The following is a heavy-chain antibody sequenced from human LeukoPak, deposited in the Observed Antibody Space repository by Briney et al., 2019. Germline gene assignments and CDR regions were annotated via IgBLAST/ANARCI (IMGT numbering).Heavy chain of an antibody. J-gene: IGHJ4*02. CDR2: ISSSSSYI. Sequence: GGSLRLSCAASGFTFSSYSMNWVRQAPGKGLEWVSSISSSSSYIYYADSVKGRFTISRDNAKNSLYLQMNSLRAEDTAVYYCARDMRGSYPTWRFDYWGQGTLVTVSS. V-gene: IGHV3-21*01. CDR3: ARDMRGSYPTWRFDY. CDR1: GFTFSSYS. D-gene: IGHD1-26*01.